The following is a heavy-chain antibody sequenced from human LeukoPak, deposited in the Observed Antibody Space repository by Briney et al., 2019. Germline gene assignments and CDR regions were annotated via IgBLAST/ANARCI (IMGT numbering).Heavy chain of an antibody. CDR2: IYTSGST. D-gene: IGHD3-10*01. J-gene: IGHJ5*02. Sequence: SETLSLTCTVSGGSISGYYWSWIRQPAGKGLEWIGRIYTSGSTNYNPSLKSRVTISVDTSKNQFSLKLSSVTAADTAVYYCASYYYGSGSYNWFDPWGQGTLVTVSS. V-gene: IGHV4-4*07. CDR1: GGSISGYY. CDR3: ASYYYGSGSYNWFDP.